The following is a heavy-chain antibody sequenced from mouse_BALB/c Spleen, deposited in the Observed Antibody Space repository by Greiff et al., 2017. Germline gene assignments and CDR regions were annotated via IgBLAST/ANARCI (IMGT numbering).Heavy chain of an antibody. V-gene: IGHV14-3*02. CDR2: IDPANGNT. Sequence: VQLQHSGAELVKPGASVKLSCTASGFNIKDTYMHWVKQRPEQGLEWIGRIDPANGNTKYDPKFQGKATITADTSSNTAYLQLSSLTSEDTAVYYCAGDGDFDYWGQGTALTVSS. CDR3: AGDGDFDY. J-gene: IGHJ2*01. CDR1: GFNIKDTY.